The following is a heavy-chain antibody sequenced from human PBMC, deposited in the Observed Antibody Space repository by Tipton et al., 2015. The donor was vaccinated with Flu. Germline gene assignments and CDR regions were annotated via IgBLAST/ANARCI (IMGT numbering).Heavy chain of an antibody. CDR1: GGSFSGYY. J-gene: IGHJ4*02. V-gene: IGHV4-34*01. D-gene: IGHD4-17*01. CDR3: ARRGYGDYAPIDY. Sequence: LSLTCAVYGGSFSGYYWSWIRQPPGKGLEWIGEINHSGSTNYNPSLKSRVTISVDTSKNQFSLKVSSVTAADTAVYYCARRGYGDYAPIDYWGQGTLVTVSS. CDR2: INHSGST.